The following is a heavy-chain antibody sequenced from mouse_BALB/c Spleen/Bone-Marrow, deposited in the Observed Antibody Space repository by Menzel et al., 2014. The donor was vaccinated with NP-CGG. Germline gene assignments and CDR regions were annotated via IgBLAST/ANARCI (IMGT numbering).Heavy chain of an antibody. J-gene: IGHJ4*01. Sequence: QVQLQQSGPELVKPGASVKISCKASGYTFTDYYINWVKQKPGQGLEWIGWIYPGSGTTKYNEKFKGKATLTVDTSSSTADMQLSSLTSEDTAVYFGARDHGYVDVMDCWGQGTSVTVSS. CDR3: ARDHGYVDVMDC. CDR2: IYPGSGTT. D-gene: IGHD1-2*01. CDR1: GYTFTDYY. V-gene: IGHV1-84*02.